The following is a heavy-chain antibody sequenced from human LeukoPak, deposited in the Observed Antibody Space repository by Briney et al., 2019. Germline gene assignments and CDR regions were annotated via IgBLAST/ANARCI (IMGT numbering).Heavy chain of an antibody. CDR1: GGFITTSIHY. CDR3: ARQPTVRRGAVASSFDY. CDR2: IYYNGIT. J-gene: IGHJ4*02. Sequence: SETLSLTCTVSGGFITTSIHYWAWIRQPPGQGLEWIASIYYNGITYYNASLESRVTMSVDTSQNHFSLSTRTVCAAAIYYYYCARQPTVRRGAVASSFDYWGQGILVIVSS. D-gene: IGHD6-19*01. V-gene: IGHV4-39*01.